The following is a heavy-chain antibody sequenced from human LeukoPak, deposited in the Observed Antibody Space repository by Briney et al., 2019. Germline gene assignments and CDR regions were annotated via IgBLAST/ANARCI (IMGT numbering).Heavy chain of an antibody. CDR1: GFTFSNAW. CDR2: INHSGST. CDR3: ARGLKDSDGMDV. V-gene: IGHV4-34*01. J-gene: IGHJ6*04. Sequence: PGGSLRLSCAASGFTFSNAWMSWIRQPPGKGLEWIGEINHSGSTNYNPSLKSRVTISVDTSKNQFSLKLSSVTAADTAVYYCARGLKDSDGMDVWGKGTTVTVSS. D-gene: IGHD2-15*01.